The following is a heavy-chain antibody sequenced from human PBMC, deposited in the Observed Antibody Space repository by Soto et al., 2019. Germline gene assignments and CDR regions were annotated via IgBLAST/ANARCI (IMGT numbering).Heavy chain of an antibody. Sequence: GGSLRLSCAASGFTFSDYYMSWIRQAPGKGLEWVSYISSSGSTIYYADSVKGRFTISRDNAKSSLYLQMNSLRAEDTAVYYCASSYSGYSSSWYYFDYWGQGTLVTVSS. V-gene: IGHV3-11*01. CDR2: ISSSGSTI. D-gene: IGHD6-13*01. J-gene: IGHJ4*02. CDR1: GFTFSDYY. CDR3: ASSYSGYSSSWYYFDY.